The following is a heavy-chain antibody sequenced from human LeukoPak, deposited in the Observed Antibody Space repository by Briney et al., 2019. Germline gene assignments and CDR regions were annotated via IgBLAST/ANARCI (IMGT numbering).Heavy chain of an antibody. D-gene: IGHD3-22*01. Sequence: SVKVSCKASGFTFTRSAMQWVRQARGQRLEWIGWIVVGSGNTNYAQKFQERGTISRDMSKSTAYMELSSLRSEDTAVYYCAALVDYYDSSGYYVDYWGQGTLVTVSS. CDR1: GFTFTRSA. CDR3: AALVDYYDSSGYYVDY. J-gene: IGHJ4*02. CDR2: IVVGSGNT. V-gene: IGHV1-58*02.